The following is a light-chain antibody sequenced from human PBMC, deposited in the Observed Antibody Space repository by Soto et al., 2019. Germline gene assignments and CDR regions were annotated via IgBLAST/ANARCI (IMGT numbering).Light chain of an antibody. Sequence: QSALTQPASVSGAPGQWITISCTGTNSDLNYVSWHQQHPGKAPKLMIYEVSNRPSGVSNRFSGSKSGNTASLTISGLQAEDEADYYCSSSTSRTTFVFGTGTKVTVL. CDR3: SSSTSRTTFV. V-gene: IGLV2-14*01. CDR2: EVS. J-gene: IGLJ1*01. CDR1: NSDLNY.